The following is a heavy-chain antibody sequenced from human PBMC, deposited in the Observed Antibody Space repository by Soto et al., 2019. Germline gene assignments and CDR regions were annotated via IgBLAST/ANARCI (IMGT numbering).Heavy chain of an antibody. D-gene: IGHD3-10*01. J-gene: IGHJ5*02. CDR1: GGSISSYY. Sequence: RSLTCTVSGGSISSYYWSWIRQPPGKGLEWIGYIYYSGSTNYNPSLKSRVTISVDTSKNQFSLKLSSVTAADTAVYYCARDYGSGSNWFDPWGQGTLVTVSS. V-gene: IGHV4-59*01. CDR2: IYYSGST. CDR3: ARDYGSGSNWFDP.